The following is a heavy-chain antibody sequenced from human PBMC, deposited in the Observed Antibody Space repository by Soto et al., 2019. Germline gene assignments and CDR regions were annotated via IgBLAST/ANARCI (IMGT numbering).Heavy chain of an antibody. D-gene: IGHD3-10*01. CDR2: INPNSGGT. Sequence: VSCKASGYTFTGYYMHWVRQAPGQGLEWMGWINPNSGGTNYAQKFQGWVTMTRDTSISTAYMELSRLRSDDTAVYYCARPYGSGSYDAFDIWGQGTMVTVSS. CDR3: ARPYGSGSYDAFDI. J-gene: IGHJ3*02. V-gene: IGHV1-2*04. CDR1: GYTFTGYY.